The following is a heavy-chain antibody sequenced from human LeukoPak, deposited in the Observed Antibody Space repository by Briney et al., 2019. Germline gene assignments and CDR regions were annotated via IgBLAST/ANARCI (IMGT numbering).Heavy chain of an antibody. J-gene: IGHJ3*02. CDR3: AREHRLRGTKGSDAFDI. D-gene: IGHD1/OR15-1a*01. CDR1: GASISSDDYY. V-gene: IGHV4-30-4*08. Sequence: SETLSLTCTVPGASISSDDYYWSWIRQPPGTGLEWIGYIYYSGNTYYNPSLKSRVTISVDTSRNQFSLKLSSVTAADTAVYYCAREHRLRGTKGSDAFDIWGQGTMVTVSS. CDR2: IYYSGNT.